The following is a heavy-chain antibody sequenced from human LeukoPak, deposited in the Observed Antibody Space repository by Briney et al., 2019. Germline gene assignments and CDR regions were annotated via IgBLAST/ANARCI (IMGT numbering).Heavy chain of an antibody. CDR2: ISGSGSST. CDR3: ARDGGDKTAHYGDQFDE. D-gene: IGHD3-9*01. J-gene: IGHJ4*02. Sequence: GGSLRLSCVVSGLTFRDYGMSWVRQAPGKGLEWISAISGSGSSTSYADSVKGRFTISRDNSKNTLYLQMNGLRPEDTAVYYCARDGGDKTAHYGDQFDEWGQGTLVTVSS. V-gene: IGHV3-23*01. CDR1: GLTFRDYG.